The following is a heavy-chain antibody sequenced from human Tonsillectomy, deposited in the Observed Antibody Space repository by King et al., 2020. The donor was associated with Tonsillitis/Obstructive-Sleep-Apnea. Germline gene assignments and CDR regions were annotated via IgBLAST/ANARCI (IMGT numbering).Heavy chain of an antibody. J-gene: IGHJ4*02. Sequence: VQLVESGGGVVQPGRSLRLSCAASGFTFSSYAMHWVRQAPGKGLEWVAVISYDVSIEYYADSVKGRFTISRGNSKNTLYLQMNSLRAEDTAVYYCARDLPTYQLFPPAGYFDYWGQGTLVTVSS. D-gene: IGHD2-2*01. CDR3: ARDLPTYQLFPPAGYFDY. CDR2: ISYDVSIE. V-gene: IGHV3-30*04. CDR1: GFTFSSYA.